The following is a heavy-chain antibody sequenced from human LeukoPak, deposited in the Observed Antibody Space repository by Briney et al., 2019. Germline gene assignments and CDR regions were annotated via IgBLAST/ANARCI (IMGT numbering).Heavy chain of an antibody. J-gene: IGHJ4*02. Sequence: GRSLRLSCAASGFTFDDYAMHWVRQAPGKGLEWVSGISWNSGSIGYADSVKGRFTISRDNAKNSLYLQMNSLRAEDTALYYCAKDMVVAAATSFDYWGQGTLVTVSS. D-gene: IGHD2-2*01. CDR2: ISWNSGSI. V-gene: IGHV3-9*01. CDR3: AKDMVVAAATSFDY. CDR1: GFTFDDYA.